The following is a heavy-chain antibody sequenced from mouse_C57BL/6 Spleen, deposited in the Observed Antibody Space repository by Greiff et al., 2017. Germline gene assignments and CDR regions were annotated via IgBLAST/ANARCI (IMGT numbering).Heavy chain of an antibody. J-gene: IGHJ3*01. CDR2: INPNYGTT. CDR3: ARSGDLDSSGYWFAY. Sequence: VQLQQSGPELVKPGASVKISCKASGYSFTDYNMNWVKQSNGKSLEWIGVINPNYGTTSYNQKFKGKATLTVDQSSSTAYMQLNSLTSEDSAVYYCARSGDLDSSGYWFAYWGQGTLVTVSA. V-gene: IGHV1-39*01. D-gene: IGHD3-2*02. CDR1: GYSFTDYN.